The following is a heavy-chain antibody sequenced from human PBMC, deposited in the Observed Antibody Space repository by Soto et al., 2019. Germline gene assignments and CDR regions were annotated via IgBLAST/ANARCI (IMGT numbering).Heavy chain of an antibody. D-gene: IGHD5-12*01. J-gene: IGHJ6*03. CDR2: INPNGGVT. Sequence: QVQLVQSGAEVKRPGASVTVSCRSSGDTFNDYYIHWVRQAPGQGLEWMGWINPNGGVTKYAQKFQGWVSMTRDTSIRTVYMQLSRLRSDDTAVYSCARESGGATATLYYYYFYMDVWGAGTTVTVSS. CDR1: GDTFNDYY. V-gene: IGHV1-2*04. CDR3: ARESGGATATLYYYYFYMDV.